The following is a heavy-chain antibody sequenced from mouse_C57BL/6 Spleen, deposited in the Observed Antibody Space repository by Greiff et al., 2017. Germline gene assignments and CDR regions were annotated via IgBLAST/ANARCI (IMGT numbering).Heavy chain of an antibody. J-gene: IGHJ3*01. CDR2: INPSNGGT. CDR1: GYTFTSYW. V-gene: IGHV1-53*01. Sequence: QVQLKESGTELVKPGASVKLSCKASGYTFTSYWMHWVKQRPGQGLEWIGNINPSNGGTNYNEKFKSKATLTVDKSSSTAYMQLSSLTSEDSAVYYCARDGPYDYDVEFAYWGQGTLVTGSA. CDR3: ARDGPYDYDVEFAY. D-gene: IGHD2-4*01.